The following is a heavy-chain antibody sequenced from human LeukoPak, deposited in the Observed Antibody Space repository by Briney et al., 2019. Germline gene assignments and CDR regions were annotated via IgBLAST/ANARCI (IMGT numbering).Heavy chain of an antibody. CDR2: ISYDGSNK. Sequence: PRGSLRLSCAASGFTFSSYAMHWVRQAPGKGLEWVAVISYDGSNKYYADSVKGRSTISRDNSKNTLYLQMNSLRAEDTAVYYCARDAYQWELLGGGAFDIWGQGAMVTVSS. V-gene: IGHV3-30*04. J-gene: IGHJ3*02. D-gene: IGHD1-26*01. CDR3: ARDAYQWELLGGGAFDI. CDR1: GFTFSSYA.